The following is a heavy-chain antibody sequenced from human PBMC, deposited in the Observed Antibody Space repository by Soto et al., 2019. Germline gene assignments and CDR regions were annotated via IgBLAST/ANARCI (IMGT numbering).Heavy chain of an antibody. D-gene: IGHD6-6*01. J-gene: IGHJ4*02. CDR2: IIPIFGTA. CDR3: AREGSSSSYPEPFDY. CDR1: GGTFSSYA. Sequence: SVKVSCKASGGTFSSYAISWVRQVPGQGLERMGGIIPIFGTANYAQKFQGRVTITADESTSTAYMELSSLRSEDTAVYYCAREGSSSSYPEPFDYWGQGTLVTVSS. V-gene: IGHV1-69*13.